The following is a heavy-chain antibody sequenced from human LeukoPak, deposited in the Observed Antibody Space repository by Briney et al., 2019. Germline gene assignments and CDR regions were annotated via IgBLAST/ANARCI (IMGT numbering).Heavy chain of an antibody. Sequence: PSETLSLTCTVSGGSISSHYWSWIRQPPGKGLEWIGCISYSGSTNYNPSLNSRVTISVDTSNNHFSLRLNSVTAADTAMYYCAKSGGYGLIDYWGQGTLVTVSS. CDR2: ISYSGST. V-gene: IGHV4-59*08. J-gene: IGHJ4*02. CDR1: GGSISSHY. D-gene: IGHD1-26*01. CDR3: AKSGGYGLIDY.